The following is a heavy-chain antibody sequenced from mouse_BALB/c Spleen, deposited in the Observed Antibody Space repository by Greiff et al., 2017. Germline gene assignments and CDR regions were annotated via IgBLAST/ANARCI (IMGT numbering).Heavy chain of an antibody. CDR3: ARDGYYGSSSWFAY. Sequence: EVQLVESGGGLVKPGGSLKLSCAASGFTFSDYYMYWVRQTPEKRLEWVATISDGGSYTYYPDSVKGRFTISRDNAKNNLYLQMSSLKSEDTAMYYCARDGYYGSSSWFAYWGQGTLVTVSA. J-gene: IGHJ3*01. CDR2: ISDGGSYT. CDR1: GFTFSDYY. V-gene: IGHV5-4*02. D-gene: IGHD1-1*01.